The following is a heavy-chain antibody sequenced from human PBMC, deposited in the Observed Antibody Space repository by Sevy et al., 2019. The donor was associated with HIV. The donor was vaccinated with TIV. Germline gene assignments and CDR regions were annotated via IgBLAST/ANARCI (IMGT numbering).Heavy chain of an antibody. CDR1: GFTFSVYW. Sequence: GGSLRLSCAASGFTFSVYWMSWVRQAPGKGLEWVATMKEDGSDKDYVDSVKGRFTISRDNAKNSLYLQMNRLRAEDTAACCCVREGVGGYSYSLDCWGQGTLVTVSS. D-gene: IGHD5-18*01. CDR3: VREGVGGYSYSLDC. J-gene: IGHJ4*02. CDR2: MKEDGSDK. V-gene: IGHV3-7*01.